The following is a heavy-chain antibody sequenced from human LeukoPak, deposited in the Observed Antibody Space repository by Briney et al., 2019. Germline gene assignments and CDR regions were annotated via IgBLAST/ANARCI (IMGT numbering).Heavy chain of an antibody. CDR2: INHSGST. CDR3: ARQGWGKFDP. Sequence: SETLSLTCAVYGGSFSGYYWSWIRQPPGKGPEWIGEINHSGSTNYNPSLKSRVTISVDTSKNQFSLKLSSVTAADTAVYYCARQGWGKFDPWGQGTLVTVSS. J-gene: IGHJ5*02. CDR1: GGSFSGYY. V-gene: IGHV4-34*01. D-gene: IGHD3-16*01.